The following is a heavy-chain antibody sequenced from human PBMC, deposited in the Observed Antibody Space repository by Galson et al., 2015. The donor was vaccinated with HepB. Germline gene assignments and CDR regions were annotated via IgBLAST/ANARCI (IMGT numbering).Heavy chain of an antibody. Sequence: SVKVSCKASGGTFSSYAISWVRQAPGQRLEWMGWINAGNGNTKYSQKFQGRVTITRDTSASTAYMELSSLRSEDTAVYYCARGVGATRRGGEFDYWGQGTLVTVSS. CDR1: GGTFSSYA. CDR2: INAGNGNT. J-gene: IGHJ4*02. D-gene: IGHD1-26*01. CDR3: ARGVGATRRGGEFDY. V-gene: IGHV1-3*01.